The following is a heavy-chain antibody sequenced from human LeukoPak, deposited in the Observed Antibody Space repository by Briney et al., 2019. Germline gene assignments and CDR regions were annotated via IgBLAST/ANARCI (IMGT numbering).Heavy chain of an antibody. CDR1: GFTFSSYS. D-gene: IGHD6-13*01. J-gene: IGHJ6*03. V-gene: IGHV3-21*01. CDR3: ARKTAAAPLAYMDV. Sequence: GGSLRLSCAASGFTFSSYSMNWVRQAPGKGLEWVSSISSSSSYIYYADSVKGRFTISRDNAKNSLYLQMNSLRAEDTAVYYCARKTAAAPLAYMDVWGKGTTVTVSS. CDR2: ISSSSSYI.